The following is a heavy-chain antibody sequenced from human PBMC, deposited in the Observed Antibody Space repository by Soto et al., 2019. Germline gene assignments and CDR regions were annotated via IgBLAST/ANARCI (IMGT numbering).Heavy chain of an antibody. CDR1: GGTFSSYA. Sequence: SVKVSCMASGGTFSSYAISCVRQAPGQGLEWMGGIIPIFGTANYAQKFQGRVTITADESTSTAYMELSSLRSEDTAVYYCARVIVVVREGYYYYYYGMDVWGQGTTVTVSS. J-gene: IGHJ6*02. V-gene: IGHV1-69*13. CDR3: ARVIVVVREGYYYYYYGMDV. D-gene: IGHD3-22*01. CDR2: IIPIFGTA.